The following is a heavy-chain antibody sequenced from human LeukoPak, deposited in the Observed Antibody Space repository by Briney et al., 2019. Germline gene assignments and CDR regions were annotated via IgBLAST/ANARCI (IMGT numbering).Heavy chain of an antibody. D-gene: IGHD1-7*01. CDR1: GFTFSSYA. Sequence: HPGGSLRLSCAASGFTFSSYAMSWVRQAPGKGLEWVSAISGSGGSTYYADSVKGRFTISRDNSKNTLYLQMNSLTVDDTATYYCAKVNRGSVVNYFGLDSWGQGTLVTVSS. V-gene: IGHV3-23*01. CDR3: AKVNRGSVVNYFGLDS. J-gene: IGHJ4*02. CDR2: ISGSGGST.